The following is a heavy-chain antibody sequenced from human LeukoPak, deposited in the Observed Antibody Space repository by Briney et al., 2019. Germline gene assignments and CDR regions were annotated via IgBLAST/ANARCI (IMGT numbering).Heavy chain of an antibody. V-gene: IGHV3-66*01. CDR1: EFSVGSNY. CDR2: IYSGGST. CDR3: AKDRITMIVVVMTFDY. Sequence: GGSLRLSCAASEFSVGSNYMTWVRQAPGKGLEWVSLIYSGGSTYYADSVKGRFTISRDNSKNTLYLQMNSLRAEDTAVYYCAKDRITMIVVVMTFDYWGQGTLVTVSS. D-gene: IGHD3-22*01. J-gene: IGHJ4*02.